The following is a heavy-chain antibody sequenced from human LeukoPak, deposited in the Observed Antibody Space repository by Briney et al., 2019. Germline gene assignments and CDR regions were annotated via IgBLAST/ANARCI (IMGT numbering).Heavy chain of an antibody. CDR2: ISGSGGGT. D-gene: IGHD3-10*01. CDR3: ARASGGSGSYFGLFDY. J-gene: IGHJ4*02. CDR1: GFTFSSHG. Sequence: GGSLRLSCAASGFTFSSHGMSWVRQAPGKGLEWVSAISGSGGGTYYADSVKGRFTISRDNSKNTLYLQMNSLRAEDTAVYYCARASGGSGSYFGLFDYWGQGTLVTVSS. V-gene: IGHV3-23*01.